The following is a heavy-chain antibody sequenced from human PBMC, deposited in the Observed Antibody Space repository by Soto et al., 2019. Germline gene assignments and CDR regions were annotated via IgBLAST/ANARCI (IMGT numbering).Heavy chain of an antibody. CDR3: AKVRSDFWSGYCDP. CDR1: GFTFSSYA. V-gene: IGHV3-23*01. CDR2: ISGSGGST. D-gene: IGHD3-3*01. J-gene: IGHJ5*02. Sequence: PGGSLRLSCAASGFTFSSYAMSWVRQAPGKGLEWVSAISGSGGSTYYADSVKGRFTISRDNSKNTLYLQMNSLRAEDTAVYYCAKVRSDFWSGYCDPWGQGTLVTVSS.